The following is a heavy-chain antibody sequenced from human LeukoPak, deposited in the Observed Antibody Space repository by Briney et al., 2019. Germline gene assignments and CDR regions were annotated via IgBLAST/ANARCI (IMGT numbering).Heavy chain of an antibody. CDR1: GFTFSDYY. D-gene: IGHD2/OR15-2a*01. Sequence: PGGSLRLSCEASGFTFSDYYMSWIRQVPGKGLEWVSYISSSGSTIFYADSVEGRFTISRDNAKKSLYLQMDSLRAEDTAVYYCARDPERFLYWGQGTLVTVSS. CDR3: ARDPERFLY. CDR2: ISSSGSTI. J-gene: IGHJ4*02. V-gene: IGHV3-11*01.